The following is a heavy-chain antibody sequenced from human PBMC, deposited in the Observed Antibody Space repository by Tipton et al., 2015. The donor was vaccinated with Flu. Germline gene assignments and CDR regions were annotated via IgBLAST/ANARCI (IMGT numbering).Heavy chain of an antibody. CDR2: IHYSGSP. CDR1: GDSMRSDYF. D-gene: IGHD4-17*01. Sequence: TLSLTCTVSGDSMRSDYFWAWIRQAPGKGLEWIGNIHYSGSPHYNPSLKSRVTMSVDSSKNLFSLSLTSVTAADSAVYYCARAPPLVYGDFENWGQGILVTVSS. J-gene: IGHJ4*02. V-gene: IGHV4-38-2*02. CDR3: ARAPPLVYGDFEN.